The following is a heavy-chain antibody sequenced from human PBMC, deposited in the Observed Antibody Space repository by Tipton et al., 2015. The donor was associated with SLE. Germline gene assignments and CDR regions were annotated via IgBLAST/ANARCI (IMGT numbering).Heavy chain of an antibody. CDR2: IYPGDPDT. CDR1: GYSFTSYW. D-gene: IGHD4-11*01. J-gene: IGHJ2*01. CDR3: ARHVGYSTPMGYFDL. V-gene: IGHV5-51*01. Sequence: VQLVQSGAEVKKPGESLKISCKGSGYSFTSYWIGWVRPMPGKGLEWMGNIYPGDPDTRYSPSFQGQVTISADKSISTAYLQWSSLKASDTAMYYCARHVGYSTPMGYFDLWGRGTLVTVSS.